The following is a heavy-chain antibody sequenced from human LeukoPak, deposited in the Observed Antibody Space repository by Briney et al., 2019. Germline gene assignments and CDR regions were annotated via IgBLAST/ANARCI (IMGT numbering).Heavy chain of an antibody. J-gene: IGHJ4*02. D-gene: IGHD3-9*01. Sequence: GGSLPLSCAASGFTLSRCGMHWVRQSPAKGLAGVEVIYADGSREYYADSVKGRFTSSRVISKNTLYLQMNSLRADGTARYYWAKASTRDTGYYFDSWGQGTLVTVSS. CDR3: AKASTRDTGYYFDS. CDR1: GFTLSRCG. CDR2: IYADGSRE. V-gene: IGHV3-33*06.